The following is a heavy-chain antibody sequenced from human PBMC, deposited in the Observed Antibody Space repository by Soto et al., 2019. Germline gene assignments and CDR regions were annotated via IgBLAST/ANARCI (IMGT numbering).Heavy chain of an antibody. Sequence: ASVKGSCKASVYTFTGYYMHWVRQAPGQGLEWMGWINPNSGGTNYAQKFQGWVTMTRDTSISTAYMEPSRLRSDDTAVYYCAREGVGATYSFDYWGQGTLVTVSS. CDR3: AREGVGATYSFDY. V-gene: IGHV1-2*04. CDR2: INPNSGGT. CDR1: VYTFTGYY. J-gene: IGHJ4*02. D-gene: IGHD1-26*01.